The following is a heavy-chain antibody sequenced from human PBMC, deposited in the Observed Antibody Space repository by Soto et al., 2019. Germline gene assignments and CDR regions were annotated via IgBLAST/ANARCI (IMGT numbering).Heavy chain of an antibody. CDR3: ARDVTSNHNCFAL. Sequence: QVQLQESGPGLVKPSQTLSLTCTVSGGSLKSGGYYWSWIRQHPGRGLEWIGYIYYTGRTYYNPSLGRRVTFSVAASKSQFSLKLSPVTAADTAVYYCARDVTSNHNCFALWGHGTLVTVSS. CDR2: IYYTGRT. D-gene: IGHD2-2*01. J-gene: IGHJ5*02. CDR1: GGSLKSGGYY. V-gene: IGHV4-31*02.